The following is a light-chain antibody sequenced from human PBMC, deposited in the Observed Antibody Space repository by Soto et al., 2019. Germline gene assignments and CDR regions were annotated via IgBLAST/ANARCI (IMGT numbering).Light chain of an antibody. CDR2: AAS. CDR1: QSISSY. J-gene: IGKJ2*01. CDR3: PQSYSTPPA. Sequence: DIQMTQSPSSLSASVGERVTISCRASQSISSYLNWYQQKPGKAPKLLIYAASSLQSGVPSRFSGSGSGTDFTLTISSLQPEDFATYYCPQSYSTPPAFGQGTKLEIK. V-gene: IGKV1-39*01.